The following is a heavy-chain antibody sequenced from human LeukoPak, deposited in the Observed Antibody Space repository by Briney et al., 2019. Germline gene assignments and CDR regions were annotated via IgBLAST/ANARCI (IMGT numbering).Heavy chain of an antibody. D-gene: IGHD6-19*01. J-gene: IGHJ4*02. CDR2: ISYDGSNK. CDR3: AKAEDSGWYDY. CDR1: GFTFSSYG. V-gene: IGHV3-30*18. Sequence: GGSLRLSCAASGFTFSSYGMHWVRQAPGKGLEWVAVISYDGSNKYHADSVKGRFTISRDNSKNTLYLQMNSLRAEDTAVYYCAKAEDSGWYDYWGQGTLVTVSS.